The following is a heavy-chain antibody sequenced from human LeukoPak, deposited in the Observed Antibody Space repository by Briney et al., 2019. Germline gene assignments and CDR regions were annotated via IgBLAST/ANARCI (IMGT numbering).Heavy chain of an antibody. CDR2: ISGSGGST. CDR3: AKGTVTTDGYYYYGMDV. CDR1: GFTFSSYA. J-gene: IGHJ6*02. D-gene: IGHD4-11*01. Sequence: GGSLRLSCGASGFTFSSYAMRWGRQAPGEGVEWVSAISGSGGSTYYADSVKGRFTISRDNSKNTLYLQMNSLRAEDTAVYYCAKGTVTTDGYYYYGMDVWGQGTTVTVSS. V-gene: IGHV3-23*01.